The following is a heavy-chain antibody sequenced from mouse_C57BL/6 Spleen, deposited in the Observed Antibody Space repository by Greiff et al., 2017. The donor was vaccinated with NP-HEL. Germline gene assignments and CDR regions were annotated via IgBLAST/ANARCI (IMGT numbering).Heavy chain of an antibody. V-gene: IGHV10-1*01. CDR1: GFSFNTYA. D-gene: IGHD2-4*01. Sequence: EVKLMEPGGGLVQPKGSLKLSCAASGFSFNTYAMNWVRQAPGKGLEWVARIRSKSNNYATYYADSVKDRFTISRDDSESMLYLQMNNLKTEDTAVYYCVREVYYDYDGYWYFDVWGTGTTVTVSS. J-gene: IGHJ1*03. CDR3: VREVYYDYDGYWYFDV. CDR2: IRSKSNNYAT.